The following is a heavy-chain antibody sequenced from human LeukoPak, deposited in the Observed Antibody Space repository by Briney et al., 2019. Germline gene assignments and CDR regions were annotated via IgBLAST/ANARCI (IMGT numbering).Heavy chain of an antibody. Sequence: MTSGTLSLTCDVSSVSITTSDGWSWVRQSPGKGLEWIGEIYHSGSTNYNPSLKSRVTISVDKSKNQFSLRLNSVTAADTAVYYCARGSSNGPGVDYWGQGTLVTVSS. CDR2: IYHSGST. CDR1: SVSITTSDG. CDR3: ARGSSNGPGVDY. D-gene: IGHD6-13*01. V-gene: IGHV4-4*02. J-gene: IGHJ4*02.